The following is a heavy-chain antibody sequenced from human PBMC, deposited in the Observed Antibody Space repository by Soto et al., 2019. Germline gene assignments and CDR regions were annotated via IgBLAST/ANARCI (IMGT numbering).Heavy chain of an antibody. CDR3: ARDVRGNYFDY. CDR2: ISVSSYII. J-gene: IGHJ4*02. D-gene: IGHD1-26*01. V-gene: IGHV3-48*02. CDR1: GFTFNYYT. Sequence: EVQLVESGGGLVQPGGSLRLSCAASGFTFNYYTLNWVRQAPGKGLEWVANISVSSYIIYYADSVKGRFTISRDNAKNSLYRQMNSLRDEDTAVYYCARDVRGNYFDYWGQGTLVTVSS.